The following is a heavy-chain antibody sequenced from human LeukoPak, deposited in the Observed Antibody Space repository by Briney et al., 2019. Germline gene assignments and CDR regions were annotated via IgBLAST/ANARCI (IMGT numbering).Heavy chain of an antibody. CDR1: GCTLTELS. CDR2: FDPEDGET. J-gene: IGHJ4*02. D-gene: IGHD5-12*01. Sequence: GASVKVSCKVSGCTLTELSMHWVRQAPGKGLEWMGGFDPEDGETIYAQKFQGRVTMTEDTSTDTAYMELSSLRSEDTAVYYCATAADIVATIPFDYWGQGTLVTVSS. V-gene: IGHV1-24*01. CDR3: ATAADIVATIPFDY.